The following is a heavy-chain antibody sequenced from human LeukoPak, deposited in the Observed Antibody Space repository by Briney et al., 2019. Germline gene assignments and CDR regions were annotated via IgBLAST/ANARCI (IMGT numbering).Heavy chain of an antibody. D-gene: IGHD3-3*01. CDR1: GYTFTSYD. Sequence: GASVKVSCKASGYTFTSYDINWVRQATGQGLEWMGWMNPNSGNTGYAQKFQGRVTMTRNTSISTAYMELSSLRSEDTAVYYCARGQVHYDFWSGYYLHRGYYYGMDVWGQGTTVTVSS. CDR2: MNPNSGNT. V-gene: IGHV1-8*01. CDR3: ARGQVHYDFWSGYYLHRGYYYGMDV. J-gene: IGHJ6*02.